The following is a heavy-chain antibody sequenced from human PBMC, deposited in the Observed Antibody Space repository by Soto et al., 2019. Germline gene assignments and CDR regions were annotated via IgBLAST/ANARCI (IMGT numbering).Heavy chain of an antibody. CDR3: ARAKVSVSSFDY. J-gene: IGHJ4*02. CDR2: IYYSGST. CDR1: GDSISSYY. Sequence: SETLSLTCTVSGDSISSYYWSWIRQPPGKGLEWIGYIYYSGSTNYNPSLKSRVTISVDTSKNQFSLKLSSVTAADTAVYYCARAKVSVSSFDYWGQGTLVTVSS. D-gene: IGHD3-16*02. V-gene: IGHV4-59*01.